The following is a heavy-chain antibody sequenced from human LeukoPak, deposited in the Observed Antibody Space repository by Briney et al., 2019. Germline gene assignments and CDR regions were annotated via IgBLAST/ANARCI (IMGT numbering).Heavy chain of an antibody. CDR2: ISGSGGFT. Sequence: GGSLRLSCAASGFTFSSYAMSWVREAPGKGLEWVSTISGSGGFTYYADSVKGRFTISRDNSKNTLYLQMSSLRAEDTAVYYCARDYGGSSPFDYWGQGTLVTVSS. J-gene: IGHJ4*02. CDR1: GFTFSSYA. V-gene: IGHV3-23*01. CDR3: ARDYGGSSPFDY. D-gene: IGHD4-23*01.